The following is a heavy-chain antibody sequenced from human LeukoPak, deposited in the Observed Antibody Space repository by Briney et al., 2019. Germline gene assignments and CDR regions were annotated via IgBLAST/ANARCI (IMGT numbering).Heavy chain of an antibody. CDR3: ARKRVGIAAARSWFDP. J-gene: IGHJ5*02. D-gene: IGHD6-13*01. CDR1: GFTFKTYG. CDR2: IKQDGSEK. V-gene: IGHV3-7*03. Sequence: GGSLRLSCAASGFTFKTYGMHWVRQAPGKGLEWVANIKQDGSEKYYVDSVKGRFTISRDNAKNSLYLQMNSLRAEDTAVYYCARKRVGIAAARSWFDPWGQGTLVIVSS.